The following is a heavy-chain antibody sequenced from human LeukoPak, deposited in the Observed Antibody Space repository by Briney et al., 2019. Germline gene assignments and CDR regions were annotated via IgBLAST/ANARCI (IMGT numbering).Heavy chain of an antibody. CDR3: AKEPSYQTGGIDFGYFDL. V-gene: IGHV3-23*01. Sequence: GGSLRLSCAASGFTFSSYAMSWVRQAPGKGLEWVSAISGSDNSPYFADSVKGRFTISRDNSKNTLYLQMNSLRAEDTAVYYCAKEPSYQTGGIDFGYFDLWGRGTLVTVSS. D-gene: IGHD1-1*01. J-gene: IGHJ2*01. CDR2: ISGSDNSP. CDR1: GFTFSSYA.